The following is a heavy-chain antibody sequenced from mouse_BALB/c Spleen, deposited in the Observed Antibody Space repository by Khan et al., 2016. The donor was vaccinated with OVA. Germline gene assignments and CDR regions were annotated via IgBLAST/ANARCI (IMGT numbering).Heavy chain of an antibody. V-gene: IGHV1-4*01. Sequence: QVQLKQSGAELARPGASVKMSCKASGYTFTSYTMHWVKQRPGQGLEWIGYINPSNGYTNYNQKFKDKATLTADKSSSTAYMQLSSLTSEDSAVYYCAREVPYYGNDGAWFAYWGQGTLVTVSS. D-gene: IGHD2-9*01. CDR1: GYTFTSYT. CDR2: INPSNGYT. J-gene: IGHJ3*01. CDR3: AREVPYYGNDGAWFAY.